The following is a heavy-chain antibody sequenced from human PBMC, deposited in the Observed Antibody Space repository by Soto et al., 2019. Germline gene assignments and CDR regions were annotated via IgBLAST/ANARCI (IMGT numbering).Heavy chain of an antibody. CDR3: ARDYYYDSSAYRYYFDY. J-gene: IGHJ4*02. CDR1: GGSITSSNW. V-gene: IGHV4-4*02. CDR2: IYHIGST. Sequence: QVQLQESGPGLVKPSGTLSLTCAVSGGSITSSNWWSWVRQPPGKGLEWIGEIYHIGSTNYNPSLKSRVTISVDXSXNXXSLKLSSVTAADTAVYYCARDYYYDSSAYRYYFDYWGQGTLVTVSS. D-gene: IGHD3-22*01.